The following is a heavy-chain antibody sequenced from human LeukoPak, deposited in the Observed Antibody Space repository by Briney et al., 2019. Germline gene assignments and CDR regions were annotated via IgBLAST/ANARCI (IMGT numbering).Heavy chain of an antibody. CDR2: IYHSGST. Sequence: SETLSLTCTVSGYSISSGYYWGWIRQPPGQGLEWIGSIYHSGSTYYNPSLKSRVTISVDTSKNQFSLKLSSVTAADTAVYFCARAYRSSWYANWFDPWGQGTLVTVSS. V-gene: IGHV4-38-2*02. D-gene: IGHD6-13*01. J-gene: IGHJ5*02. CDR1: GYSISSGYY. CDR3: ARAYRSSWYANWFDP.